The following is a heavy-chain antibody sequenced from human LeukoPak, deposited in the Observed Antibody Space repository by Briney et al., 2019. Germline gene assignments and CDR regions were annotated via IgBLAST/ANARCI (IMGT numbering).Heavy chain of an antibody. CDR2: IGSTI. J-gene: IGHJ6*03. V-gene: IGHV3-11*04. CDR3: ARDRGIVGTTGYYYMDV. CDR1: GESFSGYY. Sequence: LSLTCAVYGESFSGYYWTWIRQAPGKGLEWVSYIGSTIHYADSVKGRFTISRDNAKNSLYLQMNSLRAEDTAVYYCARDRGIVGTTGYYYMDVWGKGTTVTVSS. D-gene: IGHD1-26*01.